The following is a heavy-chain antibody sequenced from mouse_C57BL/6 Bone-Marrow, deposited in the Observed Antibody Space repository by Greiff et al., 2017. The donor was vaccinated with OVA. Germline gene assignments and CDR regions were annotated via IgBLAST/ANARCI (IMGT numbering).Heavy chain of an antibody. Sequence: QVQLQQSGAELVMPGASVKLSCKASGYTFTSYWMHWVKQRPGQGLEWIGEIDPSDSYTNYNQKFKGKSTLTVDKSSSTAYMQLSSLTSEDSAVYYCARLYYSKGYYAMDYWGQGTSVTVSS. V-gene: IGHV1-69*01. CDR3: ARLYYSKGYYAMDY. J-gene: IGHJ4*01. CDR1: GYTFTSYW. D-gene: IGHD2-5*01. CDR2: IDPSDSYT.